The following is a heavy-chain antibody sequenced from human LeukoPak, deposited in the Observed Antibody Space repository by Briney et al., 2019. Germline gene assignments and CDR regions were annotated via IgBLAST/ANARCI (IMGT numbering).Heavy chain of an antibody. Sequence: PETLSLTCTVSGGSLSSYSWSWVRHPPGKGLEWIGYIYYSGSTNYNPSLKSRVTISVDTSKNQFSLKLSSVTAADTAVYYCARHYYGSGSTLDYWGQGTLVTVSS. D-gene: IGHD3-10*01. J-gene: IGHJ4*02. CDR1: GGSLSSYS. V-gene: IGHV4-59*08. CDR2: IYYSGST. CDR3: ARHYYGSGSTLDY.